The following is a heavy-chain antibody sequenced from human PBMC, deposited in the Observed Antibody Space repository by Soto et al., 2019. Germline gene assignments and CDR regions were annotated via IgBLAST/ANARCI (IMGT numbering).Heavy chain of an antibody. D-gene: IGHD4-17*01. J-gene: IGHJ4*02. CDR3: AVYGYGVSAAAY. Sequence: SETLSLTCTVSGVSITSYFWSWIRQTPGKGLDWIGSISFSGATYSNPSLKGRAALSVDTSENHLSLTLNSLRPEDTAVYYCAVYGYGVSAAAYWGQGTLVTVYS. CDR2: ISFSGAT. V-gene: IGHV4-59*12. CDR1: GVSITSYF.